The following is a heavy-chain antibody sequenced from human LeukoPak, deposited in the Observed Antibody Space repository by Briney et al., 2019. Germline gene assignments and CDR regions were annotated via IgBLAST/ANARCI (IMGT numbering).Heavy chain of an antibody. V-gene: IGHV3-30*09. J-gene: IGHJ6*02. CDR2: ISYDGSNK. CDR1: GFTFSSYA. CDR3: ARDHGV. Sequence: GGSLRLSCAASGFTFSSYAMHWVRQAPGKGLEWVAVISYDGSNKYYADSVKGRFAISRDNSKNTLYLQMNSLRAEDTAVYYCARDHGVWGQGTTVTVSS.